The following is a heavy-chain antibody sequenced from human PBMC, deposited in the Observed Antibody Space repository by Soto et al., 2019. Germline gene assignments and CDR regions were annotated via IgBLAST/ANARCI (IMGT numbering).Heavy chain of an antibody. CDR1: GGSMISDY. Sequence: TSETLSLTCAVSGGSMISDYWSWIRQPPGRGLEWIGFIYYAGSTKYNPSLNSRVTISVDTSKNQFSLTVSSVTAADTAVYYCANAYYDILTGYVWFDPWGQGTLVTSPQ. V-gene: IGHV4-59*08. CDR2: IYYAGST. D-gene: IGHD3-9*01. CDR3: ANAYYDILTGYVWFDP. J-gene: IGHJ5*02.